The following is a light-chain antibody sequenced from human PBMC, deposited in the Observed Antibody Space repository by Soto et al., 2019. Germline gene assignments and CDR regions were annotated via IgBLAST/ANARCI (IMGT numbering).Light chain of an antibody. Sequence: IQMRKSPSNLSASLGDRVTITCRASQSLDNCLAWYQQKPGKAPKLLIHTASSLQTGVPSRFSGSGSGTEFTLTISSLQPEDFATYYCQQRHSYPITFGQGTRLEIK. CDR2: TAS. J-gene: IGKJ5*01. CDR1: QSLDNC. V-gene: IGKV1-5*01. CDR3: QQRHSYPIT.